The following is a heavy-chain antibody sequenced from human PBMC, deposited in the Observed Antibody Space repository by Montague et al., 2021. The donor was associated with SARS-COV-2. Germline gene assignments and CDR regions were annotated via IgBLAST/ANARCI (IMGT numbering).Heavy chain of an antibody. V-gene: IGHV4-39*01. CDR1: GDSISSSSYY. D-gene: IGHD6-19*01. CDR3: ASRVHTAFGSGAIAY. J-gene: IGHJ4*02. Sequence: SETLSLTCTVAGDSISSSSYYWGWILQPPGRGLEWIGSIYYDGSTYYNPSFRSRVTISVDTSNTQFSRKLSSVTAADTAVYSCASRVHTAFGSGAIAYWGQGTLVTVSS. CDR2: IYYDGST.